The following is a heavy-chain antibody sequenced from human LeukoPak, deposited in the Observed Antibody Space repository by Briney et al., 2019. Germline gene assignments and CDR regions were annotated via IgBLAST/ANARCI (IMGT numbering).Heavy chain of an antibody. CDR2: IYYSGST. Sequence: PSETLSLTCTVSGGSISSYYWSWIRQPPGKGLEWIGYIYYSGSTYYNPSLKSRVTISVDTSKNQFSLKLSSVTAADTAVYYCARGTLAAPRLGAFDIWGQGTMVTVSS. CDR1: GGSISSYY. J-gene: IGHJ3*02. D-gene: IGHD6-13*01. CDR3: ARGTLAAPRLGAFDI. V-gene: IGHV4-59*08.